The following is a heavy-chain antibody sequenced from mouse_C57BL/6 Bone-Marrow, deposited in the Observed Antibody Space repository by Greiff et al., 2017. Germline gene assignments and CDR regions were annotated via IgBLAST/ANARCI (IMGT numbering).Heavy chain of an antibody. CDR1: GYTFTDYY. V-gene: IGHV1-26*01. J-gene: IGHJ2*01. CDR3: ARSSYYYGSSSPFDY. CDR2: INPNNGGT. D-gene: IGHD1-1*01. Sequence: VQLQQSGPELVKPGASVKISCKASGYTFTDYYMNWVKQSHGKSLEWIGDINPNNGGTSYNQTFKGKATLTVDKSSSTAYMELRSLTSEDSAVYYCARSSYYYGSSSPFDYWGQGTTLTVSS.